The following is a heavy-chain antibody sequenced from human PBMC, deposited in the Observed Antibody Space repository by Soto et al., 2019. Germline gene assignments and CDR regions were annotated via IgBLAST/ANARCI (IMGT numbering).Heavy chain of an antibody. J-gene: IGHJ6*02. V-gene: IGHV3-74*01. CDR2: INSDGSST. CDR3: ARVIYSYGYDNYYGMDV. Sequence: GGSLRLSCAASEFTFSSYWMHWVRQAPGKGLVWVSRINSDGSSTSYADSVKGRFTISRDNAKNTLYLQMNSLRAEDTAVYYCARVIYSYGYDNYYGMDVWGQGTTVTVSS. D-gene: IGHD5-18*01. CDR1: EFTFSSYW.